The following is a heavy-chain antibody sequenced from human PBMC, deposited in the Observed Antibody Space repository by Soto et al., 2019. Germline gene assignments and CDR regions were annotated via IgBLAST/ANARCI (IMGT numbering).Heavy chain of an antibody. J-gene: IGHJ4*02. V-gene: IGHV4-39*01. CDR1: GGSISNNNDY. Sequence: QLQLQESGPGLVKPSETLSLTCTVSGGSISNNNDYWGWIRQPPGKGLDWIGSIHYRGSTYYNPSLSSRVTISVDTSNNQFSLKLSSVTAADTAVYYCARRKTGTGIDYWGQGTLVTVSS. CDR3: ARRKTGTGIDY. D-gene: IGHD1-7*01. CDR2: IHYRGST.